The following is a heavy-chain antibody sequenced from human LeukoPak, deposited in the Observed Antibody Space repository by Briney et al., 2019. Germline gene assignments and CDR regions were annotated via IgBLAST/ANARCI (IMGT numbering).Heavy chain of an antibody. Sequence: PGESLKISCKGSGYSFTSYWIGWVRQMPGKGLEWMGIIYPGDSDTRYSPSFQGQVTISADKSISTAYLQWSSLEASDTAIYYCARASGLRYSDWLVWGQGTLVTVSS. CDR3: ARASGLRYSDWLV. J-gene: IGHJ4*02. D-gene: IGHD3-9*01. CDR2: IYPGDSDT. V-gene: IGHV5-51*01. CDR1: GYSFTSYW.